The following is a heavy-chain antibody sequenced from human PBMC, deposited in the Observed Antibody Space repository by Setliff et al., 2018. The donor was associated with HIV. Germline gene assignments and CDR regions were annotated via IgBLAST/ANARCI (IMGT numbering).Heavy chain of an antibody. V-gene: IGHV3-74*01. J-gene: IGHJ6*02. CDR2: INSDGSIT. CDR3: ARDLDPYFAMAV. CDR1: GFSFGNHW. Sequence: GGSLRLSCGASGFSFGNHWMYWVRQAPGKGLVWVSRINSDGSITDYADSVKGRFTISRDNSKNTLYLQMSSLRTEDSAIYYCARDLDPYFAMAVWGQGTTVTVSS.